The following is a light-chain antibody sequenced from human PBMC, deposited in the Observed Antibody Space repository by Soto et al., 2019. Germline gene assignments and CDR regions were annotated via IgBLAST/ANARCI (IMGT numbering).Light chain of an antibody. J-gene: IGKJ2*01. CDR2: VAS. CDR3: QQYGSSPPYT. Sequence: EIVLTQSPGTLSLSPGERATLSCRASQSVSSSYVAWYQQKPGQAPRLLIYVASSRATGIPDRFSGSGSGTDFTLTISRLEPEDFAVYYCQQYGSSPPYTFGQGTKLEIK. V-gene: IGKV3-20*01. CDR1: QSVSSSY.